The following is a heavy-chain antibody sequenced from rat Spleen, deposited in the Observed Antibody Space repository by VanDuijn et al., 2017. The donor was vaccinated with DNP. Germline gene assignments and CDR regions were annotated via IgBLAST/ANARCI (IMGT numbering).Heavy chain of an antibody. J-gene: IGHJ3*01. CDR2: TTSRGGST. D-gene: IGHD1-1*01. CDR3: AVDFYTGDNGFAY. CDR1: GFTFNNYW. Sequence: EVQLVESGGGLVQPGGSLKLSCVASGFTFNNYWMTWFRQVPGRGLEWVASTTSRGGSTYYPESVKGRFTISRDSAKTTLFLQMSSLRSEDTATYYCAVDFYTGDNGFAYWGQGTLVTVSS. V-gene: IGHV5-31*01.